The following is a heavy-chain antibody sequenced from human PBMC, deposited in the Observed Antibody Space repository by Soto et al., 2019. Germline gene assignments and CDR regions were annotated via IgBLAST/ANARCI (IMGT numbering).Heavy chain of an antibody. J-gene: IGHJ5*02. V-gene: IGHV4-39*01. CDR3: ARLRIDHEWFDP. CDR2: IYHGGST. Sequence: EALSLTASVPVASLSSSSHYWAWIRQPPGKGLEWIGNIYHGGSTYYNPSLKSRVTISVDTSKNKYSLKLNSLTAADTAVYYCARLRIDHEWFDPWGQGTLVTVSS. CDR1: VASLSSSSHY.